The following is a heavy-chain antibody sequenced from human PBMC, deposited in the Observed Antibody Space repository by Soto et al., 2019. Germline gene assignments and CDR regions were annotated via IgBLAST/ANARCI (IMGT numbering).Heavy chain of an antibody. D-gene: IGHD3-10*01. CDR2: IQYNGYS. CDR3: AGQGFGSLHGLVDV. J-gene: IGHJ6*02. V-gene: IGHV4-59*08. Sequence: QVQLQESGPGLVKPSETLSLTCTVSGGSITNYYCSWFRQPPGKGLEWIGYIQYNGYSAYNLALRRRVAMSMDASKTQFSLMLESVAATDAAVYYCAGQGFGSLHGLVDVWGQGTRVMVSS. CDR1: GGSITNYY.